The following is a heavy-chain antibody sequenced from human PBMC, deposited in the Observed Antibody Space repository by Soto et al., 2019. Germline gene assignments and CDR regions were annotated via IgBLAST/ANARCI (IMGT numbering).Heavy chain of an antibody. CDR1: GFTFSSYA. Sequence: GSLRLSCAASGFTFSSYAMSWVRQAPGKGLEWVSAISGSGGSTYYADSVKGRFTISRDNSKNTLYLQMNSLRAEDTAVYYCAKDLDAEYCGGDCYLTLITPVDYWGQGTLVTVSS. CDR2: ISGSGGST. D-gene: IGHD2-21*01. V-gene: IGHV3-23*01. CDR3: AKDLDAEYCGGDCYLTLITPVDY. J-gene: IGHJ4*02.